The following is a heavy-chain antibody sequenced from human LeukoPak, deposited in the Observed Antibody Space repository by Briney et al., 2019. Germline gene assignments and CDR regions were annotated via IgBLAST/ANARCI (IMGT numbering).Heavy chain of an antibody. D-gene: IGHD3-3*01. Sequence: HGESMQISCKGCGYSFTSYWIGWVRQVPGKGLEGMGIIYPGDSDTRYSPSFQGQVTISADKSISTAYLQWSSLKASDTAMYYCARLGRITILPYYMDVWGKGTTVTVSS. CDR1: GYSFTSYW. J-gene: IGHJ6*03. CDR2: IYPGDSDT. V-gene: IGHV5-51*01. CDR3: ARLGRITILPYYMDV.